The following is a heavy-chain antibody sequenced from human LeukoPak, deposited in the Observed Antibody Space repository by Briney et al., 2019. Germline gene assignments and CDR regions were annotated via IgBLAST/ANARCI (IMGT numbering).Heavy chain of an antibody. CDR1: GFTFSSYW. J-gene: IGHJ6*02. Sequence: GGSLRLSCVASGFTFSSYWMHWVRQDPRKGLVWVSRISGDGRNINYADSVRGRFTISRDNAKNTLYLQMNTLRVEDTAVYYCTRDLMDYDVSTGLHHYYMDVWGQGTTVIVSS. CDR2: ISGDGRNI. D-gene: IGHD3-9*01. V-gene: IGHV3-74*01. CDR3: TRDLMDYDVSTGLHHYYMDV.